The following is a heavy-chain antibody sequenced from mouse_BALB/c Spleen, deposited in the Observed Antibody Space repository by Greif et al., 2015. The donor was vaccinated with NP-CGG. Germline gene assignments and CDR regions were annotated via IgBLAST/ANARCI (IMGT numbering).Heavy chain of an antibody. CDR1: GFTFSSYY. CDR3: ARRGVYDGYYGGYFDV. J-gene: IGHJ1*01. Sequence: EVKLVESGGGLVKLGGSLELSCAASGFTFSSYYMSWVRQTPEKRLELVAAINSNGGSTYYPDTVKGRFTISRDNAKNTLYLQMSSLKSEETALYYCARRGVYDGYYGGYFDVWGAGTTVTVSS. D-gene: IGHD2-3*01. CDR2: INSNGGST. V-gene: IGHV5-6-2*01.